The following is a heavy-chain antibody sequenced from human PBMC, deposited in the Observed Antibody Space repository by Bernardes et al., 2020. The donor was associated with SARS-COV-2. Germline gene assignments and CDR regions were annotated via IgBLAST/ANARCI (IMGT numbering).Heavy chain of an antibody. Sequence: VGSLILSCAASGFTFSSYAMHWVRQAPGKGLEWVAVISYDGSNKYYADSVKGRFTISRDNAKNMLYLQMDSLRPEDTAVYYCAKSVAVAGYYLDYWGQGTLVTVAS. J-gene: IGHJ4*02. D-gene: IGHD6-19*01. CDR2: ISYDGSNK. CDR3: AKSVAVAGYYLDY. V-gene: IGHV3-30*04. CDR1: GFTFSSYA.